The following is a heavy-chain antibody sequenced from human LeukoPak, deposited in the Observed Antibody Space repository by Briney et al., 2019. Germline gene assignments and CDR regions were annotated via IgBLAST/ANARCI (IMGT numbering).Heavy chain of an antibody. CDR1: GFTFTNYA. CDR3: ARGSSFFGHYFDY. J-gene: IGHJ4*02. V-gene: IGHV3-23*01. D-gene: IGHD3-10*01. Sequence: GGSLRLSCAASGFTFTNYAINWVRQAPGKGLEWVPTITGSGSATYYADSVKGRFTISRDKSKNTLDLQMNTLRAEDTAVYYCARGSSFFGHYFDYWGQGTLVTVSS. CDR2: ITGSGSAT.